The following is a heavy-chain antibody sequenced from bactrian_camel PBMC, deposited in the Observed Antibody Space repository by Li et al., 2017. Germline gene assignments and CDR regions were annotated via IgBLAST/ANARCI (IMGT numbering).Heavy chain of an antibody. CDR2: LYIIGTSRDRT. Sequence: HVQLVESGGGSVQAGGSLRLSCAASGYTDGRRCMAWFRQAPGKARKGVASLYIIGTSRDRTYYADSVKGRFTVAHDNAENTVYLEMNSLKPEDTGMYDCAAERWCSGLSAADFGYWGQGTQVTVS. V-gene: IGHV3S6*01. CDR3: AAERWCSGLSAADFGY. CDR1: GYTDGRRC. J-gene: IGHJ6*01. D-gene: IGHD5*01.